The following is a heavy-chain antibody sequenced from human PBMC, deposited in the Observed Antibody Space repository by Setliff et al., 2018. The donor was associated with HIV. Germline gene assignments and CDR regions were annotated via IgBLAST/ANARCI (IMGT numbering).Heavy chain of an antibody. CDR2: ISYDSRFI. V-gene: IGHV3-21*01. D-gene: IGHD3-22*01. CDR1: GFTFSNYN. CDR3: ARDRASSGYYARFDH. Sequence: GGSLRLSCAASGFTFSNYNMNWVRQAPGKGLEWVSSISYDSRFIYHADSMKGRFTISRDNAKKLVYLQMNSLRAEDTAIYYRARDRASSGYYARFDHWGQGTLVTVSS. J-gene: IGHJ4*02.